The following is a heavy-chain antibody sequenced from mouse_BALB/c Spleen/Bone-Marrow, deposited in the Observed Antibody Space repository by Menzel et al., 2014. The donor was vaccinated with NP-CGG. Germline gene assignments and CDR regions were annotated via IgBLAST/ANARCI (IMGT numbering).Heavy chain of an antibody. J-gene: IGHJ1*01. CDR1: GYTFTSFW. Sequence: EVQLQQSGTVLARPGASVKMSCKASGYTFTSFWMHWVKQRPGQGLEWIGAAYPGNNDTNYNQNFKGKAKLTAVTSTSTAYMEFSSLTNEDSAVYYCTRCFYGCMDWYFDVWGAGTTVTVSS. D-gene: IGHD1-1*01. CDR3: TRCFYGCMDWYFDV. CDR2: AYPGNNDT. V-gene: IGHV1-5*01.